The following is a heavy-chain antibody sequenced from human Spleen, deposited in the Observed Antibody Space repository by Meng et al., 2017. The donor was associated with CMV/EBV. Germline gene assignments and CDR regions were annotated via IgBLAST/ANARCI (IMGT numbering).Heavy chain of an antibody. V-gene: IGHV3-21*01. D-gene: IGHD2-2*01. CDR2: ISSSSSYI. Sequence: GESLKISCAASGFTFSSYSMNWVRQAPGKGLEWVSSISSSSSYIYYADSVKGRFTISRDNAKSTLHLQMNSLRAEDTAVYYCTRDDDCSSTSCSYYYYYGMDVWGQGTTVTVSS. CDR3: TRDDDCSSTSCSYYYYYGMDV. J-gene: IGHJ6*02. CDR1: GFTFSSYS.